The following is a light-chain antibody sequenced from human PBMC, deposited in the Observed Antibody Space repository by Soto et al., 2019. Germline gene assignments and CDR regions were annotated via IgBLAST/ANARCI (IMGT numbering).Light chain of an antibody. CDR3: AAWDDSLSVDVV. CDR1: SSNIGSNY. CDR2: RNN. Sequence: QSVLTQPPSASGTPGQRVTISCSGSSSNIGSNYVYWYQQLPGTAPKLLIYRNNQRPSGVPDRFSGSKSGTSASLAISGLRSEDEADYYCAAWDDSLSVDVVFGGGTKVTAL. J-gene: IGLJ2*01. V-gene: IGLV1-47*01.